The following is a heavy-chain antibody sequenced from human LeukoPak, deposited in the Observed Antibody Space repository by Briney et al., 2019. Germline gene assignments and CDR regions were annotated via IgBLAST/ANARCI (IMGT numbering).Heavy chain of an antibody. V-gene: IGHV1-2*02. CDR3: ARVHYDSSGYYS. Sequence: ASVKVSCKASGYTFTGYYMHWVRQAPGQGHEWMGWINPNSGGTNYAQKFQGRVTMTRDTSISTAYMELSRLRSDDTAVYYCARVHYDSSGYYSWGQGTLVTVSS. D-gene: IGHD3-22*01. CDR2: INPNSGGT. J-gene: IGHJ5*02. CDR1: GYTFTGYY.